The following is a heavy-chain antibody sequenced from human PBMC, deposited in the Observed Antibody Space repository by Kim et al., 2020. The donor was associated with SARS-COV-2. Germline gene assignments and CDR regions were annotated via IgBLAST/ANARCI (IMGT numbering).Heavy chain of an antibody. J-gene: IGHJ3*02. V-gene: IGHV1-18*04. CDR2: ISAYNGNT. Sequence: ASVKVSCKASGYTFTSYGISWVGQAPGQGLEWMGWISAYNGNTNYAQKLQGRVTMTTDTSTSTAYMELRSLRSDDTAVYYCARGPLYYDSSPTLFDIWGQGTMVTVSS. CDR1: GYTFTSYG. D-gene: IGHD3-22*01. CDR3: ARGPLYYDSSPTLFDI.